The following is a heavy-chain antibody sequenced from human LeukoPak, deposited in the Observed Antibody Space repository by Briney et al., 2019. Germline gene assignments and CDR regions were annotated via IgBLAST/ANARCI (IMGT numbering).Heavy chain of an antibody. CDR3: ARDSPYYYGSGSYTWFDP. V-gene: IGHV4-59*01. Sequence: SETLSLTCTVSGGSINSYYWSWIRQPPGKGLEWIGYIYYSGSTNYNPSLKSRVTISVDTSKNQFSLKLSSVTAADTAVYYCARDSPYYYGSGSYTWFDPWGQGTLVTVSS. CDR2: IYYSGST. CDR1: GGSINSYY. J-gene: IGHJ5*02. D-gene: IGHD3-10*01.